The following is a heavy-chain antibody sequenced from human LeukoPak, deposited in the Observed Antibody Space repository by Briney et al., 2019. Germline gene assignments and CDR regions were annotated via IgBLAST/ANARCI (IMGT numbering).Heavy chain of an antibody. V-gene: IGHV2-5*02. J-gene: IGHJ4*02. CDR1: GFSLSTSGVG. D-gene: IGHD6-13*01. Sequence: KSGPTLVKPTQTLTLTCTFSGFSLSTSGVGVGWIRQPPGKALGWLALIYWDDDKRYSPSLKSRLTITKDTSKNQVVLTMTNMDPVDTATYYCAHRGPYSSSWYDFDYWGQGTLVTVSS. CDR2: IYWDDDK. CDR3: AHRGPYSSSWYDFDY.